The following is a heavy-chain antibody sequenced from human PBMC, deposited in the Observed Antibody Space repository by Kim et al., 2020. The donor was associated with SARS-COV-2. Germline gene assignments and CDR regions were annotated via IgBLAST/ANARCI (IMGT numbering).Heavy chain of an antibody. CDR2: INAGNGNT. J-gene: IGHJ4*02. D-gene: IGHD3-10*01. CDR3: ARVSRITMVRGDLGY. V-gene: IGHV1-3*01. CDR1: GYTFTSYA. Sequence: ASVKVSYKASGYTFTSYAMHWVRQAPGQRLEWMGWINAGNGNTKYSQKFQGRVTITRDTSASTAYMELSSLRSEDTAVYYCARVSRITMVRGDLGYWGQGTLVTVSS.